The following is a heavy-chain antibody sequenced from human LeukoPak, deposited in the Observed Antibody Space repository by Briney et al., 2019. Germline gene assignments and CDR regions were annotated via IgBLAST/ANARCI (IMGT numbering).Heavy chain of an antibody. V-gene: IGHV4-59*01. Sequence: SETLSPTCTVSGGSISSYYWSWIRQPPGKGLEWIGYIYYSGSTNYNPSLKSQVTISVDTSKNQLSLKLSSVTAADTAVYYCARAALDYDFWSGYYDYWGQGTLVTVSS. J-gene: IGHJ4*02. D-gene: IGHD3-3*01. CDR2: IYYSGST. CDR3: ARAALDYDFWSGYYDY. CDR1: GGSISSYY.